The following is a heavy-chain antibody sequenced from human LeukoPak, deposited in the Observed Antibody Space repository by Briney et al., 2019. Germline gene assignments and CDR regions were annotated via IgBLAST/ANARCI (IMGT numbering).Heavy chain of an antibody. Sequence: ASVKVSRKASGYTFTSYGISWVRQAPGQGLEWMGWISAYNGNTNYAQKLQGRVTMTTDTSTSTAYMELRSLRSDDTAVYYCARAGASGYDFWSGFFYYYYYMDVWGKGTTVTVSS. CDR2: ISAYNGNT. D-gene: IGHD3-3*01. CDR1: GYTFTSYG. J-gene: IGHJ6*03. V-gene: IGHV1-18*01. CDR3: ARAGASGYDFWSGFFYYYYYMDV.